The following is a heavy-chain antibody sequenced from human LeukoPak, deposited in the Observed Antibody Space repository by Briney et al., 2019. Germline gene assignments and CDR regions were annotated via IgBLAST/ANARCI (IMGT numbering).Heavy chain of an antibody. D-gene: IGHD6-13*01. CDR3: ARDERTFSSSWSPFDY. V-gene: IGHV4-38-2*02. CDR1: GYSISSGYY. J-gene: IGHJ4*02. CDR2: IYYSGST. Sequence: SETLSLTCTVSGYSISSGYYWGWIRQPPGKGLEWIGSIYYSGSTYYNPSLKSRVTLSLDTSKNQFSLKLSSVTAADTAFYYCARDERTFSSSWSPFDYWGQGSLVTVSS.